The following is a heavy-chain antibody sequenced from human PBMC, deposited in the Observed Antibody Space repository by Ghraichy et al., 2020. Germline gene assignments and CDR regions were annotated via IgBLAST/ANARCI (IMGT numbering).Heavy chain of an antibody. Sequence: TLSLTCTFSGFSLNTRGMCVSWIRQPPGKALEWLARIDWDDDKYYSTDLKSRLTISKDTSKNQVVVTMTNMDPVHTATYYCVRTTVYGSGQYYFDYWGQGTLVTVSS. CDR1: GFSLNTRGMC. V-gene: IGHV2-70*11. CDR2: IDWDDDK. D-gene: IGHD3-10*01. CDR3: VRTTVYGSGQYYFDY. J-gene: IGHJ4*02.